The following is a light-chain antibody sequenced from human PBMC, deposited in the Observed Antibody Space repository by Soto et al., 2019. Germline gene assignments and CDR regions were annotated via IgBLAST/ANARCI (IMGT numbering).Light chain of an antibody. CDR1: SSDVGGYNY. CDR3: ISYTPSSTYA. V-gene: IGLV2-14*01. CDR2: DVS. Sequence: QSALTQPASVSGSPGRSITIPCTGTSSDVGGYNYVSWYQQHPGKAPKLMIYDVSNRPSGVSYRFSGSKSGNTASLTISGLQAEDEADYYCISYTPSSTYASGPGTKVTVL. J-gene: IGLJ1*01.